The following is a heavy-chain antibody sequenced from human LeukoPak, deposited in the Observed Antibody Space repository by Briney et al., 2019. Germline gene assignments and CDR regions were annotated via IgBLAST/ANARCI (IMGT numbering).Heavy chain of an antibody. CDR2: IYYSGST. CDR1: GGSISSYY. D-gene: IGHD3-16*01. CDR3: AVSWGGDGYYFDY. Sequence: PSETLSLTCTVSGGSISSYYWSWIRQPPGKGLEWIGYIYYSGSTNYNPSLKSRVTISVDTSKNQFSLKLSSVTAADTAVYYCAVSWGGDGYYFDYWGQGTLVTVSS. J-gene: IGHJ4*02. V-gene: IGHV4-59*01.